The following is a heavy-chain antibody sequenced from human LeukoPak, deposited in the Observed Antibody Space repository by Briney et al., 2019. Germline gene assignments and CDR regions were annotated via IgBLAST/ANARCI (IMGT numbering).Heavy chain of an antibody. V-gene: IGHV4-34*01. Sequence: PSETLSLTCAVYGGSFIGYYWSWIRQPPGKGVEWIGEINHSGSTNYNPSLKSRVTISVDTSKNQFSLKLSSVTAADTAVYYCAREERGYYYDSSGYYYVPDAFDIWGQGTMVTVSS. J-gene: IGHJ3*02. CDR3: AREERGYYYDSSGYYYVPDAFDI. D-gene: IGHD3-22*01. CDR1: GGSFIGYY. CDR2: INHSGST.